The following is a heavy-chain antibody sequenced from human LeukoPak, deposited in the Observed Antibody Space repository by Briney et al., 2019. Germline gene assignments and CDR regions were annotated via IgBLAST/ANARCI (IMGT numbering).Heavy chain of an antibody. J-gene: IGHJ6*04. CDR2: IGGSAVNT. CDR1: GFTFSGYA. V-gene: IGHV3-23*01. D-gene: IGHD3-10*02. CDR3: AELGITMIGGV. Sequence: GGSLRLSCAASGFTFSGYAMNWVRQAPGKGLEWVSGIGGSAVNTYYADSVKGRFTISRDNSKSTLYLQMDSLRAEDTAVYYCAELGITMIGGVWGKGTTVTISS.